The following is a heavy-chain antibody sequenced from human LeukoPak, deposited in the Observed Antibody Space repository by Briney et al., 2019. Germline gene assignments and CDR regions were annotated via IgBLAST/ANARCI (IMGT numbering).Heavy chain of an antibody. CDR3: XXXGXAMXSFDY. D-gene: IGHD5-18*01. CDR1: GFTFSSYE. V-gene: IGHV3-48*03. Sequence: GGSLRLSCAASGFTFSSYEMNWVRQAPGKGLEWVSYISSGGNTIYYADSVKGRFTISRDNAKNSLYLQMNSLRAEDTAVYYCXXXGXAMXSFDYWGQGTLVXVSS. J-gene: IGHJ4*02. CDR2: ISSGGNTI.